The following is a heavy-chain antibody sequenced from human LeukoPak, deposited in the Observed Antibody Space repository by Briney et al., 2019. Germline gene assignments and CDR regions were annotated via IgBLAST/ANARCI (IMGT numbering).Heavy chain of an antibody. CDR2: IWYDGGNK. J-gene: IGHJ4*02. CDR1: GFTFSSYG. Sequence: PGGSLRLSCAASGFTFSSYGMHWVRQAPGKGLEWVAVIWYDGGNKYYADSVKGRFTISRDNSKNTLYLQMNSLRAEDTAVYYCARDDYGDRPGSNYFDYWGQGTLVTVSP. CDR3: ARDDYGDRPGSNYFDY. V-gene: IGHV3-33*01. D-gene: IGHD4-17*01.